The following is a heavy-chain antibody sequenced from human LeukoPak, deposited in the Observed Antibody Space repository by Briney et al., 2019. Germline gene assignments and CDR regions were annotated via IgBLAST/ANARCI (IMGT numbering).Heavy chain of an antibody. D-gene: IGHD6-13*01. V-gene: IGHV1-18*04. CDR1: GYTFTSYG. Sequence: ASVKVSCKASGYTFTSYGISWVRQAPGQGLEWMGWISAYNGNTNYAQKLQGRVTMTTDTSTSTAYMELRSLRSDDTAVYCCALIAAAGYFDPWGQGTLVTVSS. J-gene: IGHJ5*02. CDR2: ISAYNGNT. CDR3: ALIAAAGYFDP.